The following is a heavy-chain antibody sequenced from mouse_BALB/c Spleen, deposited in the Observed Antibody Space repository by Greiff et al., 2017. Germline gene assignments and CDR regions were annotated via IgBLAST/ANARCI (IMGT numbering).Heavy chain of an antibody. V-gene: IGHV5-17*02. Sequence: EVKVVESGGGLVQPGGSRKLSCAASGFTFSSFGMHWVRQAPEKGLEWVAYISSGSSTIYYADTVKGRFTISRDNPKNTLFLQMTSLRSEDTAMYYCARGYEGYFDYWGQGTTLTVSS. D-gene: IGHD2-10*02. CDR2: ISSGSSTI. J-gene: IGHJ2*01. CDR3: ARGYEGYFDY. CDR1: GFTFSSFG.